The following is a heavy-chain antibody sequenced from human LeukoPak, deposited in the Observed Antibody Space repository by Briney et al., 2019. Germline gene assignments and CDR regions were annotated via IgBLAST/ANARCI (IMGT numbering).Heavy chain of an antibody. CDR2: INPDSGGT. CDR1: GYTFTGYY. CDR3: ARIRPYGSELEH. Sequence: GASVKVSCKASGYTFTGYYMHWVRQAPGQGLEWMGWINPDSGGTNYAQTFQGRVTMTRDTSISTAYMELSRLRSDDTAVYYCARIRPYGSELEHWAQETVVSVST. V-gene: IGHV1-2*02. J-gene: IGHJ4*02. D-gene: IGHD3-10*01.